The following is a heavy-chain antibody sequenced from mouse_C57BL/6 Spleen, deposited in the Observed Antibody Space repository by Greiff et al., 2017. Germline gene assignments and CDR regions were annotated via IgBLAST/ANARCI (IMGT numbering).Heavy chain of an antibody. D-gene: IGHD1-1*01. J-gene: IGHJ1*03. Sequence: EVQLVESGPGLVKPSQSLSLTCSVTGYSITSGYYWNWIRQFPGNKLEWMGYISYDGSNNYNPSLKNRISITRDTSKNQFFLKLNSVTTEDTATYYCARMDYYGSSHWYFDVWGTGTTVTVSS. V-gene: IGHV3-6*01. CDR1: GYSITSGYY. CDR2: ISYDGSN. CDR3: ARMDYYGSSHWYFDV.